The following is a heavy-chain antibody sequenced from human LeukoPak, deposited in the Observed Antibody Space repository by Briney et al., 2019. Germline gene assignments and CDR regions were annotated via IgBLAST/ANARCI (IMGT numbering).Heavy chain of an antibody. J-gene: IGHJ3*02. D-gene: IGHD5-18*01. V-gene: IGHV3-21*01. CDR3: ARVVDTAMVLYGAFDI. CDR2: VSTSSSYI. Sequence: GGSLRLSCAASGFTFSSYSMNWVRQAPGKGLEWVSFVSTSSSYIHYADSVKGRFTISRDNAKKSLYLEMNSLRAEDTAVYYCARVVDTAMVLYGAFDIWGQGTMVTVSS. CDR1: GFTFSSYS.